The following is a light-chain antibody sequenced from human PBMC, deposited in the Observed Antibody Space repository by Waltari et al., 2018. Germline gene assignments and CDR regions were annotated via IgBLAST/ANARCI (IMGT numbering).Light chain of an antibody. V-gene: IGLV1-47*01. Sequence: QSVLTQPPSTSGTPGQRVTISCSGSSSNIGPYYVYWYHQLPGTAPKLLICRNNQRPSGIPDLFSGSKSGTSASLAISVLRAADEADYYCATWDDSLTAWVFGGGTKLTVL. CDR3: ATWDDSLTAWV. CDR1: SSNIGPYY. J-gene: IGLJ3*02. CDR2: RNN.